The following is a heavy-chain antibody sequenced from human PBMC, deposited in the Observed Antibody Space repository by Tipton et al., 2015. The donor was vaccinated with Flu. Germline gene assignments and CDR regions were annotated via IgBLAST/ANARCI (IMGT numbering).Heavy chain of an antibody. D-gene: IGHD2-2*02. CDR3: AKDKYPRPALAFYAFDI. CDR2: ISGSGGST. Sequence: SLRLSCAASGFTFSSYAMSWVRQAPGKGLEWVSAISGSGGSTYYADSVKGRFTISRDNSKNTLYLQMNSLRAEDTAVYYCAKDKYPRPALAFYAFDIWGQGTMVTVSS. CDR1: GFTFSSYA. J-gene: IGHJ3*02. V-gene: IGHV3-23*01.